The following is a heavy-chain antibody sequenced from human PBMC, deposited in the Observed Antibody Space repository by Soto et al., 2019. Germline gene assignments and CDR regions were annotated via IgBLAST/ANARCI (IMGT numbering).Heavy chain of an antibody. J-gene: IGHJ5*02. V-gene: IGHV1-8*01. Sequence: QVQLVQSGAEVKKPGASVKVSCKASGYTFTSYDINWVRQATGQGLEWMGWMNPNSGNTGYAQQFQGRVTMTRNTSISTAYMELSSLRSEDTAVYYCARGGVLLWFGELPGWFDPWGQGTLVTVSS. CDR1: GYTFTSYD. CDR3: ARGGVLLWFGELPGWFDP. D-gene: IGHD3-10*01. CDR2: MNPNSGNT.